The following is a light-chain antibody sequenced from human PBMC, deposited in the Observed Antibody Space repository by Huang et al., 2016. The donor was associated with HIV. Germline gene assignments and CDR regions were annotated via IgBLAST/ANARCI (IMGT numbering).Light chain of an antibody. CDR2: DAS. J-gene: IGKJ4*01. CDR3: QQRSNWLT. V-gene: IGKV3-11*01. CDR1: QSVSSY. Sequence: EIVLTQSPATLSLSPGERATLSCRASQSVSSYLAWYQQKPGQAPRLLIYDASNRATDSPARFSGSGSGTDFTLTISSLEPEDFAVYYCQQRSNWLTFGGGTKVEIK.